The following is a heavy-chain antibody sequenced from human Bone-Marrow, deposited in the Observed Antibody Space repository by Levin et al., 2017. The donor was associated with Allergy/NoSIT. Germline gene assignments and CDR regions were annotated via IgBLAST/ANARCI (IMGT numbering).Heavy chain of an antibody. CDR3: ARDPGVYYDYVLDY. CDR1: GFTFSSYS. Sequence: GGSLRLSCAASGFTFSSYSMNWVRQAPGKGLEWVSSISSGSSYIYYADSVKGRFTISRDNARNSLYLQMNSLRAEDTAVYYCARDPGVYYDYVLDYWGQGTLVTVSS. V-gene: IGHV3-21*01. CDR2: ISSGSSYI. D-gene: IGHD3-16*01. J-gene: IGHJ4*02.